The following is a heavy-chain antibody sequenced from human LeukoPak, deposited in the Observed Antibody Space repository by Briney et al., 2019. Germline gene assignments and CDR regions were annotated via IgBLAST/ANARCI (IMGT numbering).Heavy chain of an antibody. Sequence: SVKVSCKASGFTFTSSAMQWVRQARGQRLEWIGWIVVGSGNTNYAQKFQERVTITRDMSTSTAYMELSSLRSEDTAVYYCARDGVRDGLYFDYWGQGTLVTVSS. CDR2: IVVGSGNT. D-gene: IGHD5-24*01. J-gene: IGHJ4*02. CDR1: GFTFTSSA. CDR3: ARDGVRDGLYFDY. V-gene: IGHV1-58*02.